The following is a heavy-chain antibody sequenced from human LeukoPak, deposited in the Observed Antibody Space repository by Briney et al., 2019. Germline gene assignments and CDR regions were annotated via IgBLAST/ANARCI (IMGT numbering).Heavy chain of an antibody. CDR3: AKAMVRGVIIVQTDY. J-gene: IGHJ4*02. CDR2: ISGSGGNT. Sequence: GGSLRLSCAPSGFTFSSYAMSWVRQAPGKGLEWVSAISGSGGNTYYADSVKGRSTISRHNSKNTLYLQMTSLRAEDTAVYCCAKAMVRGVIIVQTDYWGQGTLVTVS. CDR1: GFTFSSYA. V-gene: IGHV3-23*01. D-gene: IGHD3-10*01.